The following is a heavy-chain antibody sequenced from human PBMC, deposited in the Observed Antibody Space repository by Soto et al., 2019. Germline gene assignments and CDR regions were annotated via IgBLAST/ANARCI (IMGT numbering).Heavy chain of an antibody. D-gene: IGHD5-12*01. CDR1: GASISSSY. Sequence: PSDTLSLTCTVSGASISSSYWSWIRQSPGKGLEWIGYVYHTGSTNYNPSLKSRVTISLDTSKSQFSLNLTSLTTADTAVYFCARGGNRYSNVASGVGGFDYWGQGSLVTVSS. CDR3: ARGGNRYSNVASGVGGFDY. J-gene: IGHJ4*02. V-gene: IGHV4-59*07. CDR2: VYHTGST.